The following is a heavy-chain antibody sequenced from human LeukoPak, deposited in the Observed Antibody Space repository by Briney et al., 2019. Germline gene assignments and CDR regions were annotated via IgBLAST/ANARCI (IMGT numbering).Heavy chain of an antibody. J-gene: IGHJ4*02. CDR2: IDWDDDK. CDR3: ARISAYGDYYFDY. Sequence: SGPALVKPTQTLTLTCAFSGFSLITSGMCVSWIRQPPGKALEWLALIDWDDDKYYSTSLKTRLTISKDTFKNQVVLTMTNMDPVDTATYYCARISAYGDYYFDYWGQGTLVTVSS. D-gene: IGHD4-17*01. V-gene: IGHV2-70*01. CDR1: GFSLITSGMC.